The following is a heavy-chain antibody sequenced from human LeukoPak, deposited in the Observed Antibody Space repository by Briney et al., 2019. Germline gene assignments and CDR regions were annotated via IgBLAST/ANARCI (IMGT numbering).Heavy chain of an antibody. Sequence: GGSLRLSCAASGFTFDDYAMHWVRQAPGKGLEWVSGISWNSGSIGYADSVKGRFTISRDNAKNSLYLQMNSLRVEDTAVYYCATSQSSVAGIVADWGQGTLVTVSS. CDR1: GFTFDDYA. V-gene: IGHV3-9*01. CDR2: ISWNSGSI. CDR3: ATSQSSVAGIVAD. D-gene: IGHD6-19*01. J-gene: IGHJ4*02.